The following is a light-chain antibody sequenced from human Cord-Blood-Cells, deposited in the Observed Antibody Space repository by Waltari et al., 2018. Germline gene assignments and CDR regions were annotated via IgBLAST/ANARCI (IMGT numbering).Light chain of an antibody. Sequence: DIQMTQSPSSVSASVGDRVTITCRASQGISPWLAWYQQKAAKAPALLIYAASSLQSGVPSRLSGSGSGTEFTLTISSLQPEDFATYYCQQANSFPPTFGGGTKVEIK. CDR1: QGISPW. J-gene: IGKJ4*01. V-gene: IGKV1-12*01. CDR3: QQANSFPPT. CDR2: AAS.